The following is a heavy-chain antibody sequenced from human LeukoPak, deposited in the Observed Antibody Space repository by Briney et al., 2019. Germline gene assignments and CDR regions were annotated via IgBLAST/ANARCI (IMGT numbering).Heavy chain of an antibody. D-gene: IGHD5-18*01. CDR1: GGSFSGYY. CDR3: ARCGYSYGSGIRFWFDP. CDR2: INHSGST. V-gene: IGHV4-34*01. J-gene: IGHJ5*02. Sequence: SSETLSLTCAVYGGSFSGYYWSWIRQPPGKGLEWIGEINHSGSTNYNPSLKSRVTISVDTSKNQFSLKLSSVTAADTAVYYCARCGYSYGSGIRFWFDPWGQGTLVTVSS.